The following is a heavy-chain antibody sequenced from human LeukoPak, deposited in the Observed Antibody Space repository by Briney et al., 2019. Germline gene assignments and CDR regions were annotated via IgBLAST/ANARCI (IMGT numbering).Heavy chain of an antibody. D-gene: IGHD6-25*01. J-gene: IGHJ2*01. CDR3: ARSPATGRYFDL. Sequence: GGSLRLSCAASGFTFSSYDMHWVRQATGKGLEWVSAIGTAGDPYYPGSVKGRFTISRENAKNSLYLQMNSLRAGDAAVYHCARSPATGRYFDLWGRGTLVTVSS. CDR2: IGTAGDP. V-gene: IGHV3-13*05. CDR1: GFTFSSYD.